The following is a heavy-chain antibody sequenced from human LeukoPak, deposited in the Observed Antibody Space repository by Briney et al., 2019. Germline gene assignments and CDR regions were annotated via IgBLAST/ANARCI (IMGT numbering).Heavy chain of an antibody. CDR3: AREGNDYYYDQ. CDR1: GFTFSTYS. J-gene: IGHJ4*02. D-gene: IGHD3-16*01. V-gene: IGHV3-21*01. Sequence: GGSLRLSCAASGFTFSTYSMNWVRQAPGKGLEWVSSITGDCKYITYADSVKGRLTISRDNAKNSLYLQVASLGGDDTATYYCAREGNDYYYDQWGQGTLVTVSP. CDR2: ITGDCKYI.